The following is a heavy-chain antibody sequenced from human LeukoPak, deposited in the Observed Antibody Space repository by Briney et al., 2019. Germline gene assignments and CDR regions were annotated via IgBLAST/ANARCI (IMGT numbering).Heavy chain of an antibody. CDR2: INSDGSST. D-gene: IGHD2-15*01. J-gene: IGHJ3*02. CDR3: AKGLSPGVVGAFDI. V-gene: IGHV3-74*01. Sequence: PGGSLRLSCATSGFTFGIHWMYWVRQAPGKGPACVSRINSDGSSTGYADSVKGRFTISRDNSKNTLYLQMNSLRAEDTAVYYCAKGLSPGVVGAFDIWGQGTMVTVSS. CDR1: GFTFGIHW.